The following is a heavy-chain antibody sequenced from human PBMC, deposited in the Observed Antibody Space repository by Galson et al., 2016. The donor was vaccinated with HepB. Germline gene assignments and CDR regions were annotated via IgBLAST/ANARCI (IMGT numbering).Heavy chain of an antibody. V-gene: IGHV3-7*01. CDR3: ARSCGGHSCYSYNWFDS. CDR2: IKQDGSEK. CDR1: GFAFSNFW. D-gene: IGHD2-21*01. Sequence: SLRLSCAASGFAFSNFWMTWVRQAPGKGLEWVANIKQDGSEKSYVDSVKGRFFISRDNAKNSLYLQMNTLRAEDTALYYCARSCGGHSCYSYNWFDSWGRGTLVTVSS. J-gene: IGHJ5*01.